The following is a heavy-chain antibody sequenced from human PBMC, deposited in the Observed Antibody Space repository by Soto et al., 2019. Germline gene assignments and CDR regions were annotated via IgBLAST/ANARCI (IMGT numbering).Heavy chain of an antibody. V-gene: IGHV4-30-2*02. J-gene: IGHJ4*02. Sequence: TLSLTCAVSGGSISSCGYSCNWIRQAPEKGLEWIGYIYHSETTNYNPSLKSRVTIAVDTSKNQFYLKLSSVTAADTAVYYCATYYDILTGHGTFYYWGQGTLVTVSS. D-gene: IGHD3-9*01. CDR1: GGSISSCGYS. CDR3: ATYYDILTGHGTFYY. CDR2: IYHSETT.